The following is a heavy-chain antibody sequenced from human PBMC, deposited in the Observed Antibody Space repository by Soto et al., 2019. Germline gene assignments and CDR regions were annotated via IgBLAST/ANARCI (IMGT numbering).Heavy chain of an antibody. J-gene: IGHJ5*02. Sequence: PGESLKISCKGSGYSFTSYWIGWVRQMPGKGLEWMGIIYPGDSDTRYSPSFQGQVTISADKSISTAYLQWSSLKASDTAMYYCSRGPDEITMSQNWFDPWGQGTLVTVSS. CDR3: SRGPDEITMSQNWFDP. V-gene: IGHV5-51*01. D-gene: IGHD3-22*01. CDR1: GYSFTSYW. CDR2: IYPGDSDT.